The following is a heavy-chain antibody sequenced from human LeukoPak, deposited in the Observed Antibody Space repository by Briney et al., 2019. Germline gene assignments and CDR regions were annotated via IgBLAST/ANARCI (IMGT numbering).Heavy chain of an antibody. CDR3: ATVGSVDYGDYALSYYFDY. J-gene: IGHJ4*02. Sequence: SVKVSCKASGGTFSSYAISWVRQAPGQGLEWMGGIIPIFGTANYAQKFQGRVTITADESTSTAYMELSSLRSEDTAVYYCATVGSVDYGDYALSYYFDYWGQGTLVTVSS. D-gene: IGHD4-17*01. V-gene: IGHV1-69*13. CDR1: GGTFSSYA. CDR2: IIPIFGTA.